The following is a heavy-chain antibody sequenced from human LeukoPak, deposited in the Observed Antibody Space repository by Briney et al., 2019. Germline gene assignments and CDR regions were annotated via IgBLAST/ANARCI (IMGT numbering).Heavy chain of an antibody. J-gene: IGHJ4*02. V-gene: IGHV1-69*13. CDR3: ARGNSGYDYGLGY. Sequence: ALVKVSCKASGGTFSSYAISWVRQAPGQGLEWMGGIIPIFGTANYAQKFQGRVTITADESTSTAYMELSSLRSEDTAVYYCARGNSGYDYGLGYWGQGTLVTVSS. CDR1: GGTFSSYA. D-gene: IGHD5-12*01. CDR2: IIPIFGTA.